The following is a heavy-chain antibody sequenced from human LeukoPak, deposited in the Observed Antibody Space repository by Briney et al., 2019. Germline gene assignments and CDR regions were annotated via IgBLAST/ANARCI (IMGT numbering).Heavy chain of an antibody. V-gene: IGHV1-18*01. CDR3: ARVSINPRAAAEVFDY. J-gene: IGHJ4*02. Sequence: VASVKVSCKASGYTFTSYGISWVRQAPGQGLEWMGWISAYNGNTNYAQKLQGRVTMTTDTSTSTAYMKLRSLRSDDTAVYYCARVSINPRAAAEVFDYWGQGTLVTVSS. D-gene: IGHD6-13*01. CDR1: GYTFTSYG. CDR2: ISAYNGNT.